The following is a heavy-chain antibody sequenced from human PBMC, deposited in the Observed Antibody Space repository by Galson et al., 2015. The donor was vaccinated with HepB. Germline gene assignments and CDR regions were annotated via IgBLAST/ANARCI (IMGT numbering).Heavy chain of an antibody. CDR2: ISSSSGSI. CDR3: ARALSSSGAWYLRRPPPPAVPFDI. D-gene: IGHD6-19*01. V-gene: IGHV3-21*01. Sequence: SLRLSCAASGFTFNSYSMNWVRQAPGKGLEWVSSISSSSGSIYYADSVKGRFTISRDNAEDSLYLQLDSLRADDTAVYYCARALSSSGAWYLRRPPPPAVPFDIWGQGTMVTVSS. J-gene: IGHJ3*02. CDR1: GFTFNSYS.